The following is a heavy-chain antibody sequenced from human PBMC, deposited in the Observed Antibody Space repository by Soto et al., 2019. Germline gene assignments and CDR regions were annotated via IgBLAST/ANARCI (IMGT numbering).Heavy chain of an antibody. CDR2: ISASSSYT. Sequence: GGSLRLSCAASGFTLSYYCMNWMRQAPGKGPEWVSYISASSSYTNYADSVQGRFTISRDNAKNSVYLQMNSLRAEDTAVYYCAFSPRPGGTGFDYWGQGTPVTVAS. J-gene: IGHJ4*02. D-gene: IGHD1-26*01. CDR3: AFSPRPGGTGFDY. V-gene: IGHV3-11*06. CDR1: GFTLSYYC.